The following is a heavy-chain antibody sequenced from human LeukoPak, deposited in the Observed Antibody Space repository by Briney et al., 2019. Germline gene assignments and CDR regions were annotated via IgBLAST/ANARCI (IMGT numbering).Heavy chain of an antibody. J-gene: IGHJ4*02. D-gene: IGHD3-22*01. V-gene: IGHV3-15*01. CDR2: IKSETDGGTT. CDR3: TTAPDYYYDSSGYYYYFDY. CDR1: GFTFSNAW. Sequence: GGSLRLSCAASGFTFSNAWMSWVRQAPGKGLEWVGRIKSETDGGTTDYAAPVKGRFTISRDDSKNTLYLQMNSLKTEDTAVYYCTTAPDYYYDSSGYYYYFDYWGQGTLVTVSS.